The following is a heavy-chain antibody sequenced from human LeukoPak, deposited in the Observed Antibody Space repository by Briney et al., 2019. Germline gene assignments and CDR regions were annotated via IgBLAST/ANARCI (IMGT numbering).Heavy chain of an antibody. Sequence: SVKVSCKASGGTFSSYAISWVRQAPGQGLEWMGGIIPIFGTANYAQKFQGRVTITADESTSTAYMELSSLRSEDTAVYYCARVGVEGNYGHYFDYWGQGTLVTVSS. V-gene: IGHV1-69*13. CDR2: IIPIFGTA. J-gene: IGHJ4*02. CDR3: ARVGVEGNYGHYFDY. CDR1: GGTFSSYA. D-gene: IGHD3-3*01.